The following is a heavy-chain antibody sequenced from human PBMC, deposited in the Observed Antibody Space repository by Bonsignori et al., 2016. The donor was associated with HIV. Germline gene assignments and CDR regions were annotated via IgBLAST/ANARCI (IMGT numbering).Heavy chain of an antibody. V-gene: IGHV1-69*10. D-gene: IGHD6-13*01. Sequence: SVKVSCKASGGTFSNYAITWVRQAPGQGLEWMGGIIPILNITNYAQKFQGRVTITAEESTSTAYMEVSSLRSEDTAVYYCGRAPPHSSWFVYWGQGTLVTVSS. CDR1: GGTFSNYA. J-gene: IGHJ5*01. CDR2: IIPILNIT. CDR3: GRAPPHSSWFVY.